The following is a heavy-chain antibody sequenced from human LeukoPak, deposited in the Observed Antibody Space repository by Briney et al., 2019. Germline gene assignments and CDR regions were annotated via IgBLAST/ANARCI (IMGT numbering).Heavy chain of an antibody. V-gene: IGHV3-53*01. CDR3: ARDIGGGGAFDI. D-gene: IGHD2-15*01. CDR2: IYSDGST. CDR1: GFTVHSYY. Sequence: GGSLRLSCAASGFTVHSYYMSWGRQAPGKGLEWVSVIYSDGSTYYADSLKGRFTISRDNSKNTLYLQMNSLRAEDTAVYYCARDIGGGGAFDIWGHGTMVTVSS. J-gene: IGHJ3*02.